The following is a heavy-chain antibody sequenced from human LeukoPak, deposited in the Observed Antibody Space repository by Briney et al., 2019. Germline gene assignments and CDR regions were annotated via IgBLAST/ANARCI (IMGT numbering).Heavy chain of an antibody. CDR1: GGSISSYY. D-gene: IGHD3-9*01. CDR2: IYYSGST. Sequence: ASETLSLTCTVSGGSISSYYWSWIRQPPGKGLEWIGYIYYSGSTNYNPSLKSRVTISVDTSKNQFSLKLSSVTAADTAVYYCARGEIYYDILTGYYGLARFDPWGQGTLVTVSS. J-gene: IGHJ5*02. CDR3: ARGEIYYDILTGYYGLARFDP. V-gene: IGHV4-59*12.